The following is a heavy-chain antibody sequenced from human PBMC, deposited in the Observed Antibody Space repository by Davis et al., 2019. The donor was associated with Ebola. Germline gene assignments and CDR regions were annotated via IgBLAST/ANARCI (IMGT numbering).Heavy chain of an antibody. CDR2: IWYDGSNK. CDR1: GFTFSGYG. D-gene: IGHD3-3*01. Sequence: GEPLKISCAASGFTFSGYGMHWVRQAPGKGLEWVAVIWYDGSNKYYADSVKGRFTISRDNSKNTLYMQMNSLRAEDTAVYYCAREPSLRYYDFWSGYGLDYYYGMDVWGQGTTVTVSS. J-gene: IGHJ6*02. V-gene: IGHV3-33*01. CDR3: AREPSLRYYDFWSGYGLDYYYGMDV.